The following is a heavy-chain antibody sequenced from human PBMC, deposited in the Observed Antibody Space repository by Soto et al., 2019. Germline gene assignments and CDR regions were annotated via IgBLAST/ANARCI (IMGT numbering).Heavy chain of an antibody. Sequence: QVPLVQSGAEVKQPGSSVKVSCKTSGGTFSTYTVSWVRQAPGQGLEWIGRIIPILDILTYAQKFQGRVTITADKSTSTAYLELTSLKPEDTAMYYCARGSEGSGKESAFHFWGQGTMVTVSS. CDR2: IIPILDIL. V-gene: IGHV1-69*02. CDR1: GGTFSTYT. CDR3: ARGSEGSGKESAFHF. D-gene: IGHD1-26*01. J-gene: IGHJ3*01.